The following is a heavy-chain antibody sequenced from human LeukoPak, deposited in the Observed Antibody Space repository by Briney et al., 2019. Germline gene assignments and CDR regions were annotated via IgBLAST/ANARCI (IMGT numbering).Heavy chain of an antibody. CDR3: ATSSPRNYFDH. D-gene: IGHD1-14*01. CDR1: GFIFSTYG. CDR2: IWYDGSQR. Sequence: GGSLRLSCVASGFIFSTYGLHWVRQSPGRGLEWVAVIWYDGSQRYYADSVRGRFTISRDDSQNTIYLQMDSLRAEDTAVYYCATSSPRNYFDHWGQGTLVTVSS. J-gene: IGHJ4*02. V-gene: IGHV3-33*01.